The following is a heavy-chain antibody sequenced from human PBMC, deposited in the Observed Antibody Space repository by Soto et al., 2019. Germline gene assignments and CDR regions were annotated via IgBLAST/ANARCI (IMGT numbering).Heavy chain of an antibody. CDR2: INHSGST. CDR1: GGSFSGYY. CDR3: ARGAVTTSWYFDL. V-gene: IGHV4-34*01. J-gene: IGHJ2*01. Sequence: QVQLQQWGAGLLKPSETLSLTCAVYGGSFSGYYWSWIHQPPGKGLEWIGEINHSGSTNYNPSLKSRVTISVDTSKNQFSLKLSSVTAADTAVYYCARGAVTTSWYFDLWGRGTLVTVSS. D-gene: IGHD4-17*01.